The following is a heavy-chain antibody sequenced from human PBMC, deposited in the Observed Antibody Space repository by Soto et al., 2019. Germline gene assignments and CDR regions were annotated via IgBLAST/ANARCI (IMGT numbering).Heavy chain of an antibody. CDR3: ARDDIVATIYANWFDP. CDR2: INAGNGNT. CDR1: GYTFTSYA. Sequence: GASVKVSCKASGYTFTSYAMHWVRQAPGQRLEWMGWINAGNGNTKYSQKFQGRVTITRDTSASTAYMELSSLRSEDAAVYYCARDDIVATIYANWFDPWGQGTLVTVSS. D-gene: IGHD5-12*01. J-gene: IGHJ5*02. V-gene: IGHV1-3*01.